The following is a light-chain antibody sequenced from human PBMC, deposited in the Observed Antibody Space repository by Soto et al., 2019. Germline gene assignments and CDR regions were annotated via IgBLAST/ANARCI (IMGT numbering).Light chain of an antibody. CDR3: QQFNSYPRT. CDR1: QSFNSIY. Sequence: EIVLTQSPGTLSLSPGGIATLSCRASQSFNSIYLAWYQQKPGQAPRLLIYDASNRATGIPARFSGSGSGTDFTLNISSLQPEDFATYYCQQFNSYPRTFGPGTKVDIK. V-gene: IGKV3-20*01. J-gene: IGKJ3*01. CDR2: DAS.